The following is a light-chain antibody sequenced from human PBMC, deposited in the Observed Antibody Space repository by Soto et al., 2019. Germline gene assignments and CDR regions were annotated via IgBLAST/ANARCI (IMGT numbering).Light chain of an antibody. Sequence: EIVLTQSPGTLSLSPGERATLSCRASQGISSSNLAWYQQKAGQAPRLLIYGASSRATGIPDRFSGSGSGTDFTLTISRLEPEDFAVYYCQQYGVSPLFGQGTKVEIK. J-gene: IGKJ1*01. CDR1: QGISSSN. CDR3: QQYGVSPL. CDR2: GAS. V-gene: IGKV3-20*01.